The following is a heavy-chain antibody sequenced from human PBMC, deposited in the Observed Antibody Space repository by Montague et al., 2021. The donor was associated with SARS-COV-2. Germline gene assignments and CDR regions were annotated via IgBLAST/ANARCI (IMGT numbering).Heavy chain of an antibody. V-gene: IGHV3-30*04. J-gene: IGHJ4*02. Sequence: SLRLSCAASGFTFSSYAMHWVRQAPGKGLEWVAVISYDGSNKYYVDSVQGRFTISRDNSKNTLYLQMNSVRAEDTAVYYCARAQQLVLSWAGKGFDYWGQGTLVTVSS. CDR1: GFTFSSYA. D-gene: IGHD6-13*01. CDR2: ISYDGSNK. CDR3: ARAQQLVLSWAGKGFDY.